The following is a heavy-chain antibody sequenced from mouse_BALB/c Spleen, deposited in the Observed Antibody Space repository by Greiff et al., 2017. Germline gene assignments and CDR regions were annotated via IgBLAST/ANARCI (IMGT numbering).Heavy chain of an antibody. V-gene: IGHV2-9*02. Sequence: VQLQQSGPGLVAPSQSLSITCTVSGFSLTSYGVHWVRQPPGKGLEWLGVIWAGGSTNYNSALMSRLSISKDNSKSQVFLKMNSLQTDDTAMYYGARGEEYGNYRYFDVWGAGSTVTVSS. CDR1: GFSLTSYG. D-gene: IGHD2-1*01. CDR3: ARGEEYGNYRYFDV. J-gene: IGHJ1*01. CDR2: IWAGGST.